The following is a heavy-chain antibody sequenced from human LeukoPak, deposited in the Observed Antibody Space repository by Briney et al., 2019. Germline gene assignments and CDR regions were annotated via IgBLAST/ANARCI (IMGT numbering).Heavy chain of an antibody. V-gene: IGHV3-23*01. J-gene: IGHJ3*02. Sequence: GSLRLSCAASGLTFSNYWMHWVRQAPGKGLEWVSAISGSGGSTYYADSVKGRFTISRDNSKNTLYLQMNSLRAEDTAVYYCARAPAGIAAAGTSDAFDIWGQGTMVTVSS. D-gene: IGHD6-13*01. CDR2: ISGSGGST. CDR3: ARAPAGIAAAGTSDAFDI. CDR1: GLTFSNYW.